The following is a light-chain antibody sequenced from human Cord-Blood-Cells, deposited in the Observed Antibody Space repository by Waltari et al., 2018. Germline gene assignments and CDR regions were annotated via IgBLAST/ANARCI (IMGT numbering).Light chain of an antibody. Sequence: DIQMTQSPSTLSASVGDRVTITCRASQSISSWLAWYQQKPGKAPKLLIYDASSLESGVPSRFSGSGPGTEFTLTISSLQPDDFATYYCQQYNSYLFTFGPGTKVDIK. V-gene: IGKV1-5*01. CDR1: QSISSW. CDR2: DAS. J-gene: IGKJ3*01. CDR3: QQYNSYLFT.